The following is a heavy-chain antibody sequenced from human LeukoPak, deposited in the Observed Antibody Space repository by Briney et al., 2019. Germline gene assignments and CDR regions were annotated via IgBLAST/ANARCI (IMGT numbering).Heavy chain of an antibody. V-gene: IGHV4-31*03. CDR1: GGSISSGGYY. CDR3: ARGQDLWFFDY. D-gene: IGHD3-9*01. CDR2: IYYSGST. Sequence: SETLSLTCTVSGGSISSGGYYWSWIRQHPGKGLEWIGYIYYSGSTYYNPSLKSRVTISVDTSKNQFSLKLSSVTAADTAVYYCARGQDLWFFDYWGQGTLVTVSS. J-gene: IGHJ4*02.